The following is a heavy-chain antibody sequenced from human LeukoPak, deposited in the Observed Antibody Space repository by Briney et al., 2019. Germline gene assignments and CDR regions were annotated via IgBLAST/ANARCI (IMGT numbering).Heavy chain of an antibody. D-gene: IGHD3-16*01. Sequence: PGGSLRLSCAASGFTFSSYEMNWVRQAPGKGLEWVSYISNSGTTIYYADSVKGRFTISRDNAKSSLYLQMSSLRAGDTAVYYCARALRLGATVWGQGTMVTVSS. CDR1: GFTFSSYE. CDR3: ARALRLGATV. V-gene: IGHV3-48*03. J-gene: IGHJ3*01. CDR2: ISNSGTTI.